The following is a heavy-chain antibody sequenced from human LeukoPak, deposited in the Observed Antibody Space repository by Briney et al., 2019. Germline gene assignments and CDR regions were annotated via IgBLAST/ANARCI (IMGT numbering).Heavy chain of an antibody. CDR1: GGTFSSYA. D-gene: IGHD4-23*01. CDR2: IIPILGIA. CDR3: ARGVDGGNSEWFDP. Sequence: WASVKVSCKASGGTFSSYAISWVRQAPGQGLEWMGRIIPILGIANYAQKFQGRVTITADKSTSTAYMELSSLRSEDTAVYYCARGVDGGNSEWFDPWGQGTLVTVSS. J-gene: IGHJ5*02. V-gene: IGHV1-69*04.